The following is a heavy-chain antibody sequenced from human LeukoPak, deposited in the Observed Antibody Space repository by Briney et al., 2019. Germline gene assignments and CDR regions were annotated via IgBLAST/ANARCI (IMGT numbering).Heavy chain of an antibody. CDR2: IFYSGST. V-gene: IGHV4-39*07. Sequence: SETLSLTCTVSSGSISTSNYYWGWVRQPPGKALEWIGNIFYSGSTYYSPSLKSRVAISLDTSRNQFSLQLNSMTPEDTAVYYCARDGSKGRSSSGYEGFDPWGQGTLVTVSS. CDR1: SGSISTSNYY. J-gene: IGHJ5*02. CDR3: ARDGSKGRSSSGYEGFDP. D-gene: IGHD6-13*01.